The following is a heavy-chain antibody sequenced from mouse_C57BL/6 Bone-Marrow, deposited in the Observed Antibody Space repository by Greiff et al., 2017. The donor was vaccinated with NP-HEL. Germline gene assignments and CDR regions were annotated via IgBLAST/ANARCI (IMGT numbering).Heavy chain of an antibody. V-gene: IGHV1-42*01. J-gene: IGHJ4*01. D-gene: IGHD4-1*01. CDR1: GYSFTGYY. Sequence: EVKLMESGPELVKPGASVKISCKASGYSFTGYYMNWVKQSPEKSLEWIGEINPSTGGTTYNQKFKAKASLTVDKSSSTAYMQLKSLTSEDSAVYYCAITGNYAMDYWGQGTSVTVSS. CDR3: AITGNYAMDY. CDR2: INPSTGGT.